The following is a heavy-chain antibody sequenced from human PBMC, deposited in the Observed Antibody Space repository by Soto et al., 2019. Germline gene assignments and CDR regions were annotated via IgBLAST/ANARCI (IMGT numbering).Heavy chain of an antibody. J-gene: IGHJ3*02. CDR2: IYTSGST. Sequence: QVQLQESGPGLVKPSETLSLTCTVSGGSISSYYWSWIRQPAGKGLEWIGRIYTSGSTNYNPSLKSRVTMSVVTSKNQFSLKLSSVTAADTAVYYCARDYYDSSGYPNTAFDIWGQGTMVTVSS. CDR3: ARDYYDSSGYPNTAFDI. D-gene: IGHD3-22*01. V-gene: IGHV4-4*07. CDR1: GGSISSYY.